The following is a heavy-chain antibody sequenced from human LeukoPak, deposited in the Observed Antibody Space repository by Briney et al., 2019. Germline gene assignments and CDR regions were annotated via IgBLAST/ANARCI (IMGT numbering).Heavy chain of an antibody. D-gene: IGHD6-13*01. CDR2: MNPNSGNT. CDR1: GGTYSSYA. V-gene: IGHV1-8*02. CDR3: ARIAAAGNRRLNY. J-gene: IGHJ4*02. Sequence: ASVKASCKASGGTYSSYAISWVRQAPGQGLEWMGWMNPNSGNTGYAQKFQGRIIVSRNTSISTAYMELSSLTSEDTAIYYCARIAAAGNRRLNYWGQGTLVTVAS.